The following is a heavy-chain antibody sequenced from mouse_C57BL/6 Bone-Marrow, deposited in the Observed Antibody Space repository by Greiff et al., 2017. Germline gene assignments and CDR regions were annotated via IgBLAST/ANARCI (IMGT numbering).Heavy chain of an antibody. CDR2: ISRGSSTI. Sequence: EVQRVESGGGLVKPGGSLKLSCAASGFTFSDYGMHWVRQAPEKGLEWVAYISRGSSTIYYADTVKGRFTISRDNAKNTLFLQLTSLRSEDTAMYYCARPYFDYWGQGTTLTVSS. CDR1: GFTFSDYG. J-gene: IGHJ2*01. V-gene: IGHV5-17*01. CDR3: ARPYFDY.